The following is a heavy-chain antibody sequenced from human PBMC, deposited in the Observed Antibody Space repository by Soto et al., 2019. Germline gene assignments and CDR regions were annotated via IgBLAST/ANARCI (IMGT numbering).Heavy chain of an antibody. Sequence: QVPLVESGGGVVQPGRSLRLSCAASGFTFSSYAMHWLRQAPGKGLEWVEVISYDGSNKYYTDTVKGRFTISRDNSKNTLYLQMNSLRAEDTAVYYCARDRGRGYCSTWGQGTLVSVSS. J-gene: IGHJ5*02. CDR2: ISYDGSNK. CDR1: GFTFSSYA. V-gene: IGHV3-30-3*01. CDR3: ARDRGRGYCST. D-gene: IGHD2-2*01.